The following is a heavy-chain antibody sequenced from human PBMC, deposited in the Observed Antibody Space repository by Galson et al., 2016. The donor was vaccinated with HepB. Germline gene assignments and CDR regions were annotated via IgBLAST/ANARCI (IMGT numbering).Heavy chain of an antibody. CDR2: ISTTVRTI. CDR3: ARELVRSAFDR. CDR1: GFAFSNSG. V-gene: IGHV3-48*02. Sequence: SLRLSCAGSGFAFSNSGINWVRQAPGKGLQWISYISTTVRTIYYADSVVGRFTISRDNAKNSVYLQMNSLRDDDTAVYYCARELVRSAFDRWGQGTMVTVSS. J-gene: IGHJ3*01. D-gene: IGHD2-21*01.